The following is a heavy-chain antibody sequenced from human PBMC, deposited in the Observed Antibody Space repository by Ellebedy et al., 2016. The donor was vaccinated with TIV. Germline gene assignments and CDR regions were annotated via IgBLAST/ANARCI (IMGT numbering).Heavy chain of an antibody. CDR1: GFTFSSYA. D-gene: IGHD3-10*01. V-gene: IGHV3-23*01. J-gene: IGHJ4*02. CDR2: ISNTGSRT. Sequence: ESLKISCAASGFTFSSYAMSWVRQAPGKGLELVSTISNTGSRTYYADSVDGRFTISRDNSKDTLFLQMNRLRVEDTAVYYCASSRYHYYLGNTIFVYWGQGTLVTVSS. CDR3: ASSRYHYYLGNTIFVY.